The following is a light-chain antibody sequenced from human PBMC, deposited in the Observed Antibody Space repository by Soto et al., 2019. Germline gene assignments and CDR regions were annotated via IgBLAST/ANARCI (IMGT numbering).Light chain of an antibody. CDR1: QSIGSSF. CDR2: ETS. V-gene: IGKV3-20*01. CDR3: QQYGNSPRT. J-gene: IGKJ1*01. Sequence: ELVLTQSPGTLSLSPGERATLSCRASQSIGSSFLGWYQQKPGQAPRLLIFETSSRTTGVPDRFSGSGSRKDFTLTINRLEPEDFAVYYCQQYGNSPRTFGQGTKV.